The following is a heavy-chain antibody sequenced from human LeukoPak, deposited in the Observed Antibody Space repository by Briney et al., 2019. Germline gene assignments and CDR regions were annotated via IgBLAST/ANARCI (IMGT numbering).Heavy chain of an antibody. Sequence: GESLKISCKGSGYSFTSYWIGWVRQMPGKGLEWMGTIYPGDSDTRYSPSFQGQVTISADKSISTAYLQWSSLKASDTAMYYCARSSSWYSGALDYWGQGTLVTVSS. CDR2: IYPGDSDT. CDR3: ARSSSWYSGALDY. V-gene: IGHV5-51*01. D-gene: IGHD6-13*01. CDR1: GYSFTSYW. J-gene: IGHJ4*02.